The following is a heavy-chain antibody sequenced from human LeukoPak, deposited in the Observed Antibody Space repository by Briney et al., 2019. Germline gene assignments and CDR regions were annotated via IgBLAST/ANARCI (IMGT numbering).Heavy chain of an antibody. CDR2: IRYDGSNK. J-gene: IGHJ5*02. D-gene: IGHD6-13*01. CDR1: GFTFSSYG. CDR3: AKDFYSSSWYGFSNWFDP. V-gene: IGHV3-30*02. Sequence: GSLRLSCAASGFTFSSYGMHWVRQAPGKGLEWVAFIRYDGSNKYYADSVKGRFTISRDNSKNTLYLQMNSLRAEDTAVYYCAKDFYSSSWYGFSNWFDPWGQGTLVTVSS.